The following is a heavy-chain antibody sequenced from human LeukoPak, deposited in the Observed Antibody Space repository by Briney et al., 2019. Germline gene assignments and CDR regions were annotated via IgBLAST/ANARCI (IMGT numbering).Heavy chain of an antibody. CDR3: AKLESNPNMYYDSSGYYEGYFDL. D-gene: IGHD3-22*01. V-gene: IGHV3-23*01. CDR2: ISGSGGST. CDR1: GFTFSSYA. J-gene: IGHJ2*01. Sequence: GGSLRLSCAASGFTFSSYAMSWVRQAPGKGLEWVSAISGSGGSTYYADSVKGRFTISRDNSKDTLYLQMNSLRAEDTAVYYCAKLESNPNMYYDSSGYYEGYFDLWGRGTLVTVPS.